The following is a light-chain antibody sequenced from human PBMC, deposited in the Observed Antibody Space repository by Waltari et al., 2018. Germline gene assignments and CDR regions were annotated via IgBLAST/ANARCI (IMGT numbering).Light chain of an antibody. CDR1: SSDVGPYNL. CDR2: EVT. CDR3: CSYAGSNTYV. Sequence: QSALTQPASVSGSPGQSITISCSGSSSDVGPYNLVSWYQQHPGNVPKLMIYEVTERPSGFSNRFSASKSGNTASLTISGLQAEDEADYYCCSYAGSNTYVFGTGTKVIVL. V-gene: IGLV2-23*02. J-gene: IGLJ1*01.